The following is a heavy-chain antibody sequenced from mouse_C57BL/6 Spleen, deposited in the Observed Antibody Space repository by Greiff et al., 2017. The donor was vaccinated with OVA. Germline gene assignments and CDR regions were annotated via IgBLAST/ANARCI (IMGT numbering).Heavy chain of an antibody. CDR2: IYPGDGDT. CDR3: ARWGLRPYFDY. D-gene: IGHD2-4*01. V-gene: IGHV1-80*01. CDR1: GYAFSSYW. J-gene: IGHJ2*01. Sequence: QVQLQQSGAELVKPGASVKISCKASGYAFSSYWMNWVKQRPGKGLEWIGQIYPGDGDTNYNGKFKGKATLTADKSSSTAYMQLSSLTSEDSAVYFCARWGLRPYFDYWGQGTTLTVSS.